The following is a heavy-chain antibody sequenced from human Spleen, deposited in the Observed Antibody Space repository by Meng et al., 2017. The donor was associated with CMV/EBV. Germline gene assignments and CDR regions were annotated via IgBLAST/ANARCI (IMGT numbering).Heavy chain of an antibody. CDR3: AKDQRSRTTVTNSGFGSGHGMDV. CDR1: GFTFSSYA. J-gene: IGHJ6*02. D-gene: IGHD4-17*01. Sequence: GESLKISCAASGFTFSSYAMSWVRQTPGKGLEWVSVSYGGGTTYYVDSVKGRFTISRDNSKNTLYLQMNSLRAEDTAIYFCAKDQRSRTTVTNSGFGSGHGMDVWGQGTTVTVSS. CDR2: SYGGGTT. V-gene: IGHV3-23*03.